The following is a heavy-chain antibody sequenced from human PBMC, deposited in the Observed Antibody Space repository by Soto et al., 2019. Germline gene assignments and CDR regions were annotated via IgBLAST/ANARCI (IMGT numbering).Heavy chain of an antibody. CDR2: IYHSGST. V-gene: IGHV4-30-2*05. CDR3: ARGVAH. J-gene: IGHJ4*02. Sequence: PSETLSLTCAVSGGSISSGGYSWSWIRQPPGKGLEWIGYIYHSGSTSSNPSLKSRVTISVDTSKNQFSLKLSSVTAADTAVYYCARGVAHWGQGTLVTVSS. CDR1: GGSISSGGYS. D-gene: IGHD2-15*01.